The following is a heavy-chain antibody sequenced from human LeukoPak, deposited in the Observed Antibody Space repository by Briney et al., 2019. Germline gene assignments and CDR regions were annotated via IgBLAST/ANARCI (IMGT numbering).Heavy chain of an antibody. J-gene: IGHJ3*02. CDR1: GFTFSSYD. V-gene: IGHV3-13*04. D-gene: IGHD2-2*01. CDR2: IGTAGDT. CDR3: ARALGYCSSTSCQKEADAFDI. Sequence: GGSLRLSCAASGFTFSSYDMHWVRQATGKGLEWVSAIGTAGDTYYPGSVKGRFTISRENAKNSLYLQMNSLRAGDTAVYYCARALGYCSSTSCQKEADAFDIWGQGTMVTVSS.